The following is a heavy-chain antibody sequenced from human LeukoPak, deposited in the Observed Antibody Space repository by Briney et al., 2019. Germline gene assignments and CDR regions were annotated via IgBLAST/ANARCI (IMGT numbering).Heavy chain of an antibody. CDR2: IYSGGST. V-gene: IGHV3-53*01. D-gene: IGHD3-22*01. J-gene: IGHJ5*02. CDR1: GFTVSSNY. Sequence: GGSLRLSCAASGFTVSSNYMSWVRQAPGKGLEWVSVIYSGGSTYYADSVKGRFTISRDNSKNTLYLQMNSLRAEDTAVYYCARDGNYYDSSGYYGGFDPWGQGTLVTVSS. CDR3: ARDGNYYDSSGYYGGFDP.